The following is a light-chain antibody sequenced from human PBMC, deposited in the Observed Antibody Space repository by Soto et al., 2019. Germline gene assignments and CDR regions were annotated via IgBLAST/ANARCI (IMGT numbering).Light chain of an antibody. J-gene: IGLJ1*01. CDR1: SSDGGGYKY. CDR2: EVS. V-gene: IGLV2-14*01. CDR3: NSYTSSSTFV. Sequence: QSALTQPASVSGSPGQSIAISCTGTSSDGGGYKYVSWYQQHPGKARKLMIYEVSNRPSGVSNRVSGSRSGNTASLTISGLQAEDEAEYYCNSYTSSSTFVFGTGAKVTVL.